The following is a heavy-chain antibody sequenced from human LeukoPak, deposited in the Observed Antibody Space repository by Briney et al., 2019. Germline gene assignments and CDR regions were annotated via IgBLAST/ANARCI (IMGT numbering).Heavy chain of an antibody. CDR3: VRSYYGSGTFYLGGY. CDR1: GFTFSNFA. V-gene: IGHV3-64D*06. CDR2: ISTNGGST. D-gene: IGHD3-10*01. Sequence: GGSLRLSCSASGFTFSNFAMHWVRQAPGKGLEHVSGISTNGGSTYYADSVKGRFTISRDNSKNTVYLQMSSLRTEDAALYYCVRSYYGSGTFYLGGYWGQGTRVTVSS. J-gene: IGHJ4*02.